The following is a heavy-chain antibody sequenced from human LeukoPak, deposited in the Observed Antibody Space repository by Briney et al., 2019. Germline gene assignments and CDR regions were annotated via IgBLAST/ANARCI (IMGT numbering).Heavy chain of an antibody. J-gene: IGHJ4*02. CDR1: GIIFSSDA. CDR2: INGGTT. Sequence: GGSLRLSCAASGIIFSSDAMTWVRQAPGKGLEWVSSINGGTTLYAASVEGRFTISRDNSKNTLYLQMNSLRAEDTAVYYCAKGLKYYYDSSPSPGMYWGQGTLVTVSS. CDR3: AKGLKYYYDSSPSPGMY. D-gene: IGHD3-22*01. V-gene: IGHV3-23*01.